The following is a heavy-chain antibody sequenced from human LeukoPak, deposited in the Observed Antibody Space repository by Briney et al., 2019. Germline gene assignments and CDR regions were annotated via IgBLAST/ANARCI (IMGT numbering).Heavy chain of an antibody. CDR2: ISGSGGST. V-gene: IGHV3-23*01. CDR3: AKDKWLGQKGVDY. D-gene: IGHD6-19*01. J-gene: IGHJ4*02. Sequence: GGSLRLSWAASGFTFSSYAMSWVRQAPGKGLEWVSTISGSGGSTYYADSVKGRFTISRDNSKNTLYLQMNSLRAEDTAVYYCAKDKWLGQKGVDYWGQGTLVTVSS. CDR1: GFTFSSYA.